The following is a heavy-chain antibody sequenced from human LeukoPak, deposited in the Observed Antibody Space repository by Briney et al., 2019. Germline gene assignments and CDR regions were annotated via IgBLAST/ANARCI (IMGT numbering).Heavy chain of an antibody. CDR1: GFTFTSYS. D-gene: IGHD1-26*01. V-gene: IGHV3-21*01. Sequence: GGSLRLSCAASGFTFTSYSMNWVRQAPGKGLEWVSSISSSSSYIYYADSVKGRFTISRDNAKNSLYLQMNSLRAEDTAVYYCARDPTYYLRYGYFDSWGQGTLVTVSS. J-gene: IGHJ4*02. CDR2: ISSSSSYI. CDR3: ARDPTYYLRYGYFDS.